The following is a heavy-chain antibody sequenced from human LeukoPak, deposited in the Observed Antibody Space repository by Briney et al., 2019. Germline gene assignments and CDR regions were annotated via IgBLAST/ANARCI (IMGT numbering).Heavy chain of an antibody. V-gene: IGHV4-34*01. CDR2: INHSGST. Sequence: SETLSLTCAVYGGSFSGYYWSWIRQPPGKGLEWIGEINHSGSTNYNPSLKSRVTISVDTSENQFSLKLSSVTAADTAVYYCAKGYSSHYYGMDVWGQGTTVTVSS. CDR3: AKGYSSHYYGMDV. CDR1: GGSFSGYY. J-gene: IGHJ6*02. D-gene: IGHD6-19*01.